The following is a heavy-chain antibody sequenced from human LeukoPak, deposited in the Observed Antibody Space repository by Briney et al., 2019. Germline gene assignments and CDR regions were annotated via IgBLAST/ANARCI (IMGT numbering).Heavy chain of an antibody. CDR2: MNPNSGKT. J-gene: IGHJ4*02. CDR1: GYTFTSYD. V-gene: IGHV1-8*01. CDR3: GRALPSSGWVDY. Sequence: GASVKVSCKASGYTFTSYDINWVRQSTGQGLEWMGWMNPNSGKTEYAQKFQGRVTMTWDTSISTVYMDLSSLRSEDTAVYYCGRALPSSGWVDYWGQGSLVTVS. D-gene: IGHD6-19*01.